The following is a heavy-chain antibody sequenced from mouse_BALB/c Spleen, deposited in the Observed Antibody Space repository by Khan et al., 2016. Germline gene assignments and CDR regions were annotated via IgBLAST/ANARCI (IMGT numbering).Heavy chain of an antibody. D-gene: IGHD2-4*01. V-gene: IGHV1-15*01. CDR1: GYTFTDYE. Sequence: QVQLQQSGAELVRPGASVKLSCKALGYTFTDYEMHWVKQTPVRGLEWIGAIHPGNGGSAYNQKFKGKATLTADISSSTAYMELSSLTSEDSAVYFCTKGLRRGYDFDYWGQGTALTVSS. J-gene: IGHJ2*01. CDR2: IHPGNGGS. CDR3: TKGLRRGYDFDY.